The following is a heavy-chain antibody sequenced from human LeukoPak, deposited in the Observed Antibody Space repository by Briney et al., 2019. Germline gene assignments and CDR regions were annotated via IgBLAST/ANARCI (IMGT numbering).Heavy chain of an antibody. V-gene: IGHV3-33*06. Sequence: GRSLRLSCAASGFTFSSYGMHWVRQAPCKGLEGVAVIWYGGSNKYYADSVKGRFTISRDNSKNTLYLQMNSLRAEDTAVYYCAKGPDYGDYVLWGQGTLVTVSS. CDR2: IWYGGSNK. CDR1: GFTFSSYG. J-gene: IGHJ4*02. CDR3: AKGPDYGDYVL. D-gene: IGHD4-17*01.